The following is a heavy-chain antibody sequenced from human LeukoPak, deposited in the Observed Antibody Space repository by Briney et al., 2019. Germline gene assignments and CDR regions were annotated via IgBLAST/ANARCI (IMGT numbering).Heavy chain of an antibody. V-gene: IGHV3-21*01. J-gene: IGHJ6*04. Sequence: GGSLRLSCAASGFTFSSYATHWVRQAPGKGLEWVSSINSDSNYIYYADSVKGRFTISRDAKNSVYLQMNSLRAEDTAVYYCARNGILGIAAAVDVWGKGTTVTVSS. CDR3: ARNGILGIAAAVDV. D-gene: IGHD6-13*01. CDR1: GFTFSSYA. CDR2: INSDSNYI.